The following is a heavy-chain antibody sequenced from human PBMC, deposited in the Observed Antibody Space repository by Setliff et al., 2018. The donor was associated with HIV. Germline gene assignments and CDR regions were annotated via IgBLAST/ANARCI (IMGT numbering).Heavy chain of an antibody. CDR2: ISAYNGNI. CDR3: ARDREAGDWYFDL. D-gene: IGHD6-13*01. Sequence: VASVKVSCKASGYIFSSYGISWVRQAPGQGLEWMGWISAYNGNINYAQKFQGRVTMTTDTSTSTAHMELRSLRSDDTAVYYCARDREAGDWYFDLWGRGTLVTVSS. CDR1: GYIFSSYG. J-gene: IGHJ2*01. V-gene: IGHV1-18*01.